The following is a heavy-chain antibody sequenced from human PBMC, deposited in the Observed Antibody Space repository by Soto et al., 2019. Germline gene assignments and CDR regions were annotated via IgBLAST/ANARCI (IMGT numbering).Heavy chain of an antibody. CDR2: IYSGGST. Sequence: PGGSLRLSCAASGFTVSSNYMSWVRQAPGKGLEWVSVIYSGGSTYYADSVKGRFTISRDNSKNTLYLQMNSLRAEDTAVYYCATDSSGWYWITYDYWGQGTLVTVSS. D-gene: IGHD6-19*01. V-gene: IGHV3-53*01. J-gene: IGHJ4*02. CDR1: GFTVSSNY. CDR3: ATDSSGWYWITYDY.